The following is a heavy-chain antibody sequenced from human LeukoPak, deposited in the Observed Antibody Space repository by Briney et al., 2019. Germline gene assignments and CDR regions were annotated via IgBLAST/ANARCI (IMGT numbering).Heavy chain of an antibody. V-gene: IGHV4-30-2*01. J-gene: IGHJ4*02. D-gene: IGHD5-24*01. CDR2: IYQSGST. Sequence: SETLSLTCAVSGGSISSGGYSWSWIRQPPGKGLEWIGYIYQSGSTYYNPSLKSRVTISVDRSKNQFSLKLSSVTAADTAVFYCARVIGVKDGYKPYGLYFDYWGQGTLVTVSS. CDR3: ARVIGVKDGYKPYGLYFDY. CDR1: GGSISSGGYS.